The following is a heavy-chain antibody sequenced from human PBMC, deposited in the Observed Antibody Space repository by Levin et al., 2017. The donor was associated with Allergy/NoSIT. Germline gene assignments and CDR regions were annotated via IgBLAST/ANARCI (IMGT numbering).Heavy chain of an antibody. J-gene: IGHJ3*02. CDR1: GVAFSSYS. D-gene: IGHD2-8*01. CDR3: AVMKRNILQAFGI. Sequence: GGSLRLSCVASGVAFSSYSMNWVRQAPGKGLEWISYISSSSSYIYYADSVKGRFTISRDNAKNSLFLQMNSLRDEDTAVYFCAVMKRNILQAFGIWGQGTMVTVSS. V-gene: IGHV3-48*02. CDR2: ISSSSSYI.